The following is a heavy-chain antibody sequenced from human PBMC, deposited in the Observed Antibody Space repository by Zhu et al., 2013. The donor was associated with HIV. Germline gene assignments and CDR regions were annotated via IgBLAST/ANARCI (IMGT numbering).Heavy chain of an antibody. V-gene: IGHV1-69*06. D-gene: IGHD2-2*01. CDR3: ARHEPAGLDY. CDR1: GGTFSSYA. J-gene: IGHJ4*02. CDR2: IIPIFGTA. Sequence: QVQLVQSGAEVKKPGSSVKVSCKASGGTFSSYAISWVRQAPGQGLEWMGGIIPIFGTANYAQKLQGRVTMTTDTSTSTAYMELRSLRSDDTAVYYCARHEPAGLDYWGQGTLVTVSS.